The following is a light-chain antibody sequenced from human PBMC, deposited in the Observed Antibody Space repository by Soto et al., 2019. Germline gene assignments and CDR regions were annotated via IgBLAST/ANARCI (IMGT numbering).Light chain of an antibody. CDR1: HDIMKY. CDR3: QQYEIFPIT. V-gene: IGKV1-33*01. Sequence: DIQMTQSPSTLSASVGDRVTITFHASHDIMKYLNLYQQKPGKAPKLLIYDASNMETGVPSRFTGSGSGTDFTFTISSLQPEDIATYYCQQYEIFPITFGQGTRLEIK. J-gene: IGKJ5*01. CDR2: DAS.